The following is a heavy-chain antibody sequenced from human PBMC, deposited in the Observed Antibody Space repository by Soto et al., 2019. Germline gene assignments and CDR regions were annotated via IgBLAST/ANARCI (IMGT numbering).Heavy chain of an antibody. D-gene: IGHD4-17*01. CDR3: ARGFYDYGDSPRY. CDR2: ISSNSSYI. Sequence: PGGSLRLSCAASGFTFSDYGMHWVRQAPGKGLEWVSSISSNSSYIYYADSVKGRFTISRDNAKNSLYLQMNSLRAEDTAVYYCARGFYDYGDSPRYWGQGILVTVSS. CDR1: GFTFSDYG. V-gene: IGHV3-21*01. J-gene: IGHJ4*02.